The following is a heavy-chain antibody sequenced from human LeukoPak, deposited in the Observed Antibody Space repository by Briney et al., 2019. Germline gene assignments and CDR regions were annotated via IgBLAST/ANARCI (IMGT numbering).Heavy chain of an antibody. Sequence: TSETLSLTCAVYGGSFSGYYWSWIRQPPGKGLEWIGEINHSGSTNYNPSLKSRVTISVDTSKNQFSLKLSSVTAADTAVYYCARGRRVNYGSGSYYPSWGQGALVTVSS. CDR2: INHSGST. CDR3: ARGRRVNYGSGSYYPS. V-gene: IGHV4-34*01. J-gene: IGHJ5*02. D-gene: IGHD3-10*01. CDR1: GGSFSGYY.